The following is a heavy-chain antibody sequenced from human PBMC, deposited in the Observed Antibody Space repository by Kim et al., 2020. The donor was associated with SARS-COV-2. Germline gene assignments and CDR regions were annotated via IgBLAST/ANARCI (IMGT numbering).Heavy chain of an antibody. V-gene: IGHV4-39*01. Sequence: TYYNPSLKSRVTISVDTSKNQFSLKLSSVTAADTAMYYCARRVGYNWFDPWGQGTLVTVSS. CDR3: ARRVGYNWFDP. D-gene: IGHD1-26*01. J-gene: IGHJ5*02. CDR2: T.